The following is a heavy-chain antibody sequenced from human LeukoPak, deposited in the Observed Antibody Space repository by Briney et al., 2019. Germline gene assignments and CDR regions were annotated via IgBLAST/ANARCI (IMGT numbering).Heavy chain of an antibody. CDR1: GFTFSSYW. CDR3: ARDLRAGGTWSYGVYFDL. V-gene: IGHV3-7*01. CDR2: IKQDGSEK. Sequence: PGGSLRLSCAASGFTFSSYWMSWVRQAPGKGLEWVANIKQDGSEKYYVDSVKGRFTISRDNAKNSLYLQMNRLRAEDTAVYYCARDLRAGGTWSYGVYFDLWGRGTLVTVSS. D-gene: IGHD4-17*01. J-gene: IGHJ2*01.